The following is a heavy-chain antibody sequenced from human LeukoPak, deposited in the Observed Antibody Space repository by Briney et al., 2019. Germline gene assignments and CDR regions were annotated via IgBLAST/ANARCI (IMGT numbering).Heavy chain of an antibody. D-gene: IGHD3-3*01. Sequence: GGSLRLSCAASGFTFSDYWMHWVRHVPGKGLVWVSHINNDGSRTNYADSVKGRFTVSRDNDKNTLYLQMNRLRAEDTAVYYCASPPYFDFWSGFYSDHYYYMEVWGKGTSVTVSS. CDR3: ASPPYFDFWSGFYSDHYYYMEV. J-gene: IGHJ6*03. CDR1: GFTFSDYW. V-gene: IGHV3-74*01. CDR2: INNDGSRT.